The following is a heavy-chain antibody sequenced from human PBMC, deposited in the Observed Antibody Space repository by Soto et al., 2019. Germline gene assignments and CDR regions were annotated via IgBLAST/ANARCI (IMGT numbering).Heavy chain of an antibody. CDR1: GGTFSSYA. CDR3: ARAQDIVVVVAATPDDYYYYGMDV. CDR2: IIPIFGTA. J-gene: IGHJ6*02. D-gene: IGHD2-15*01. Sequence: QVQLVQSGAEVKKPGSSVKVSCKASGGTFSSYAISWVRQAPGQGLEWMGGIIPIFGTANYAQKFQGRVTITADESTSTADMELSSLRSEDTAVYYCARAQDIVVVVAATPDDYYYYGMDVWGQGTTVTVSS. V-gene: IGHV1-69*01.